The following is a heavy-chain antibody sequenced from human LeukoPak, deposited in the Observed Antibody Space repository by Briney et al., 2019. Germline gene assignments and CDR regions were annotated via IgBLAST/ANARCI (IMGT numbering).Heavy chain of an antibody. V-gene: IGHV3-48*03. J-gene: IGHJ4*02. Sequence: PGGSLRLSCAASGFIFSSYEMNWVRQAPGKGLEWVSYISSSGGTIYYADSVKGRFTISRDNAESSLYLQMNSLRAEDTAVYYCARGHWGLDYWGRGTLVTVSS. CDR1: GFIFSSYE. CDR2: ISSSGGTI. CDR3: ARGHWGLDY. D-gene: IGHD7-27*01.